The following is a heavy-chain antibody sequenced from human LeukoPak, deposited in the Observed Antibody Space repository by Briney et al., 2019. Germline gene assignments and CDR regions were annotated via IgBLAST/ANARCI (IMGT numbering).Heavy chain of an antibody. V-gene: IGHV1-69*13. CDR2: IIPIFGTA. CDR3: ARGNYYDFWSGTVL. J-gene: IGHJ2*01. Sequence: GASVTVSCKASGGTFSSYAISWVRQAPGQGLEWMGGIIPIFGTANYAQKFQGRVTITADESTSTAYMELSSLRSEDTAVYYCARGNYYDFWSGTVLWGRGTLVTVSS. D-gene: IGHD3-3*01. CDR1: GGTFSSYA.